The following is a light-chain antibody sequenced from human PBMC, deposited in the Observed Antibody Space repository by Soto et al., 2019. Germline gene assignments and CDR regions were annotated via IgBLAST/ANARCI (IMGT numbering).Light chain of an antibody. V-gene: IGLV2-14*03. J-gene: IGLJ1*01. CDR1: SSDVGGYNY. CDR2: DVS. CDR3: SSFTSSRPLV. Sequence: QSVLTQPASVSGSPGRSITTSCTGTSSDVGGYNYISWYQQHPGKAPKLMIYDVSNRPSGVSNRFSGSKSGNTASLTISGLQAEDEADYYCSSFTSSRPLVFGTGTKVTVL.